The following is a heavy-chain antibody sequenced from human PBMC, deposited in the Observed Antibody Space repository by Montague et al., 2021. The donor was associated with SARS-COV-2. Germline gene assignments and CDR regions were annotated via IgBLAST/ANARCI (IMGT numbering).Heavy chain of an antibody. V-gene: IGHV4-39*01. CDR1: GDSISRNSYY. CDR2: MHYSGST. Sequence: SETRSLTCTVSGDSISRNSYYWGWIRQPPGKGLEWIGSMHYSGSTYYNPSLKSRVSISVDTSKNQFSLKLSSMTAADTAVYYCAKSAWHNWYFDIWGRGTLVTVSS. J-gene: IGHJ2*01. CDR3: AKSAWHNWYFDI.